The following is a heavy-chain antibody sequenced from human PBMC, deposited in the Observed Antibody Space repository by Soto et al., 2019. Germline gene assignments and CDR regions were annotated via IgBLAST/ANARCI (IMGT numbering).Heavy chain of an antibody. CDR3: SRWRGDTLVRGVPYNWFAP. D-gene: IGHD3-10*01. CDR2: IYYSGST. V-gene: IGHV4-30-4*01. J-gene: IGHJ5*02. CDR1: GGSISSGDYY. Sequence: SETLSLTCTVSGGSISSGDYYWSWIRQPPGKGLEWIGYIYYSGSTYYNPSLKSRVTISVDTSKNQFSLKLSSVTAADTAVYYCSRWRGDTLVRGVPYNWFAPWGQGTLVTVSS.